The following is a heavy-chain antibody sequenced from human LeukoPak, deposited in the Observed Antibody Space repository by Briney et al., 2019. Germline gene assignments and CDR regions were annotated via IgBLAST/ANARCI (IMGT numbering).Heavy chain of an antibody. Sequence: PGGSLRLSCAASGFIFNTFWMNWARQAPGKGLEWVASINHNGNVNHYVDSVKGRFTTSRDNAKNSLYLQMSNLRAEDTAVYFCARGGGLDVWGQGATVTVSS. J-gene: IGHJ6*02. CDR1: GFIFNTFW. D-gene: IGHD3-16*01. V-gene: IGHV3-7*03. CDR2: INHNGNVN. CDR3: ARGGGLDV.